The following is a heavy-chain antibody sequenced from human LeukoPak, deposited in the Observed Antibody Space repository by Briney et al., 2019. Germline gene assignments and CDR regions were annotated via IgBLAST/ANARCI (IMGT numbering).Heavy chain of an antibody. CDR2: IYYSGRT. D-gene: IGHD3-22*01. V-gene: IGHV4-59*01. CDR1: GGSISSYY. CDR3: ARAGPPGLGYYDSSGYYIAFDI. Sequence: PSETLSLTCTVSGGSISSYYWSWIRQPPGKGLEWIGYIYYSGRTNYNPSLKSRVTISVDTSKNQFSLKLSSVTAADTAVYYCARAGPPGLGYYDSSGYYIAFDIWGQGTMVTVSS. J-gene: IGHJ3*02.